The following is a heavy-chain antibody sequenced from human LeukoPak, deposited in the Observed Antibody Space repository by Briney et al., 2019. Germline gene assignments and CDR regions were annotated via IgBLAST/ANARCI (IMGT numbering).Heavy chain of an antibody. CDR1: GGSIRSYY. V-gene: IGHV4-59*12. CDR3: ARTVAVAGTWYFDL. CDR2: IYYSGST. D-gene: IGHD6-19*01. J-gene: IGHJ2*01. Sequence: SETLSLTCTVSGGSIRSYYWSWIRQPPGKGLEWIGYIYYSGSTNYNPSLKSRVTMSVDTSKNQFSLKLSSVTAADTAVYYCARTVAVAGTWYFDLWGRGTLVTVSS.